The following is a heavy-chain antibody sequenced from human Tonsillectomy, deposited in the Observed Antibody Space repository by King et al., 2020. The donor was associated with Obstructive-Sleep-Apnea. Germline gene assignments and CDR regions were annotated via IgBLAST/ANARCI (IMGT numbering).Heavy chain of an antibody. CDR2: ISYDASTK. V-gene: IGHV3-30-3*01. J-gene: IGHJ4*02. CDR3: ARDLDYYDSRGSDY. Sequence: QVQLVESGGGVVQPGRSLRLSCAASGFPFNNYIMHWVRRPPGKGLEWLTIISYDASTKYYAESVEGRFTISRDNSKNTLFLQMSGLRTEDTAVYYCARDLDYYDSRGSDYWGQGTLVTVSS. CDR1: GFPFNNYI. D-gene: IGHD3-22*01.